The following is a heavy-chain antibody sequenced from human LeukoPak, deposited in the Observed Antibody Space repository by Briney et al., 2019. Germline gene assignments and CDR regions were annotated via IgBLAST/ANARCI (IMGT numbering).Heavy chain of an antibody. Sequence: TLSLTCAVSGGSISSGDYYWSWIRQPPGKGLEWIGYIYYSGSAYYNPSLKSRVTISVDTSKNQFSLKLSSVTAADTAVYYCARTQNYCGGDCYLFDYWGQGTQVTVSS. CDR2: IYYSGSA. D-gene: IGHD2-21*01. V-gene: IGHV4-30-4*08. CDR1: GGSISSGDYY. J-gene: IGHJ4*02. CDR3: ARTQNYCGGDCYLFDY.